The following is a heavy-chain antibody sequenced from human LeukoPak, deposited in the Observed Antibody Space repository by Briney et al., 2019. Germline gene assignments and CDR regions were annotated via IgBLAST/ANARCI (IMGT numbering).Heavy chain of an antibody. J-gene: IGHJ3*02. D-gene: IGHD2-21*02. Sequence: ASVKVSCKASGGTFSSYAISWERQAPGQGLEWMGRIIPILGIANYAQKFQGRVTITADKSTSTAYMELSSLRSEDTAVYYCARDTPPAYCGGDCYYAFDIWGQGTMVTVSS. CDR3: ARDTPPAYCGGDCYYAFDI. CDR1: GGTFSSYA. V-gene: IGHV1-69*04. CDR2: IIPILGIA.